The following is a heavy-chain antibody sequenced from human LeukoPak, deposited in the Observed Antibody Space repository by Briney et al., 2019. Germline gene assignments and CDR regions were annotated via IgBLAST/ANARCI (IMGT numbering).Heavy chain of an antibody. CDR3: AKDRLRRNLGYYFDY. D-gene: IGHD5-12*01. V-gene: IGHV3-23*01. Sequence: GGSLRLSRAASGFTFSSYAMSWVRQAPGKGLEWVSAISGSGGSTYYADSVKGRFTISRDNSKNTLYLQMNSLRAEDTAVYYCAKDRLRRNLGYYFDYWGQGTLVTVSS. CDR2: ISGSGGST. CDR1: GFTFSSYA. J-gene: IGHJ4*02.